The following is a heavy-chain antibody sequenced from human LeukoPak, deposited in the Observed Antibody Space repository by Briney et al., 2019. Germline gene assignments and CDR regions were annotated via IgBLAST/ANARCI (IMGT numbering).Heavy chain of an antibody. V-gene: IGHV4-4*07. CDR2: IYTSGST. CDR1: GGSISSYY. CDR3: AREREVGRSSSCPPSYYYYYGMDV. D-gene: IGHD6-13*01. Sequence: SSETLSLTCTVSGGSISSYYWSWIRQPAGKGLEWIGRIYTSGSTNYNPSLKSRVTMSVDTSKNQFSLKLSSVTAADTAVYYCAREREVGRSSSCPPSYYYYYGMDVWGQGTTVTVSS. J-gene: IGHJ6*02.